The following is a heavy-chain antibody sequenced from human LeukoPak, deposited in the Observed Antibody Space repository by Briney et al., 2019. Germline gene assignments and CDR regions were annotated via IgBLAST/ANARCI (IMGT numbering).Heavy chain of an antibody. J-gene: IGHJ4*02. V-gene: IGHV3-23*01. D-gene: IGHD4-17*01. CDR1: GFTFSSSG. Sequence: GGSLRLSCVASGFTFSSSGTSWVRQAPGKGLEWVSAISDSGGSTFYADSVKGRFTISRDNSNNTLYLQMNSLRADDSALYYCAAVTTVTEDYWGQGTLVTVSS. CDR3: AAVTTVTEDY. CDR2: ISDSGGST.